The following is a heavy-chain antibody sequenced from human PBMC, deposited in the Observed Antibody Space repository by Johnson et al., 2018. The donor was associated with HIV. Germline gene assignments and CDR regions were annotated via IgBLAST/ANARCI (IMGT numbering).Heavy chain of an antibody. Sequence: QVQLVESGGGVVQPGGSLRLSCAASGFTFSSYGMHWVRQAPGKGLEWVAFIRYDGSNKYYADSVKGRFTISRDNSKNTLYLQMNSLRAEDTAVYYWSNGKPARDYVDDDAFDIWGQGTMVTVSS. CDR1: GFTFSSYG. D-gene: IGHD4-17*01. CDR3: SNGKPARDYVDDDAFDI. J-gene: IGHJ3*02. V-gene: IGHV3-30*02. CDR2: IRYDGSNK.